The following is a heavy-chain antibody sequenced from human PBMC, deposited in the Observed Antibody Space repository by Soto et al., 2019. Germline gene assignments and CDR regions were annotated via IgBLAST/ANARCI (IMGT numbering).Heavy chain of an antibody. D-gene: IGHD1-26*01. CDR2: ISWNSGSI. V-gene: IGHV3-9*01. J-gene: IGHJ4*02. CDR1: GFTFDDYA. CDR3: AKDTSYHPPYYFDY. Sequence: GGSLRLSCAASGFTFDDYAMHWVRQAPGKGLEWVSGISWNSGSIGYADSVKGRFTISRDNAKNSLYLQMNSLRAEDTALYYCAKDTSYHPPYYFDYWGQGTLVTVSS.